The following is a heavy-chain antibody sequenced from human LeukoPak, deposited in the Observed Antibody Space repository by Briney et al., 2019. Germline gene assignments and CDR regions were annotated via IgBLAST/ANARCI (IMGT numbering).Heavy chain of an antibody. CDR3: ARVGRELPSTLAVGI. CDR1: GYTFNSYA. J-gene: IGHJ3*02. D-gene: IGHD1-26*01. Sequence: ASVKVSCKASGYTFNSYAITGVRQAPGQGLEWMGWISGYNGKTNYPQKLQGRVTMTKHTSTNTAHLVLRSLRSDDTAVYYCARVGRELPSTLAVGIWPQGTMVTVSS. CDR2: ISGYNGKT. V-gene: IGHV1-18*01.